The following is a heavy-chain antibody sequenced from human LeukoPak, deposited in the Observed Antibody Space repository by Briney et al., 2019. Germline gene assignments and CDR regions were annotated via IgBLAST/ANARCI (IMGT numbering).Heavy chain of an antibody. Sequence: ASVKVSCKASGYTFTSYGISWVRRAPGQGLEWMGWISAYNGNTNYAQKLQGRVTMTTDTSTSTAYMELRSLRSDDTAVYYCARVVVPAVNNWFDPWGQGTLVTVSS. CDR3: ARVVVPAVNNWFDP. J-gene: IGHJ5*02. V-gene: IGHV1-18*01. CDR1: GYTFTSYG. CDR2: ISAYNGNT. D-gene: IGHD2-2*01.